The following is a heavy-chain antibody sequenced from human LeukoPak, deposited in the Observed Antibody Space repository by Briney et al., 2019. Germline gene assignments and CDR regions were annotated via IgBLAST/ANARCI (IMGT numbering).Heavy chain of an antibody. CDR1: GGTFSSYA. J-gene: IGHJ6*02. V-gene: IGHV1-69*05. Sequence: SVKVSCKASGGTFSSYAISWVRQAPGQGLEWMGGIIPIFGTANYAQKFQGRVTMTRDMSISTAYMELNRLTSDDTAVYYCATYSNSTLQYYYGLDVWGQGTTVTVSS. CDR3: ATYSNSTLQYYYGLDV. D-gene: IGHD6-6*01. CDR2: IIPIFGTA.